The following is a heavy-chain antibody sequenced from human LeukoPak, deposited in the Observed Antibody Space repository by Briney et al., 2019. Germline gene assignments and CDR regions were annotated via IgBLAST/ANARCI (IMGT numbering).Heavy chain of an antibody. CDR2: IYTSGST. D-gene: IGHD3-3*01. Sequence: TLSLTCTVSGGSISSGSYYGGWVRQPAGKGLEWVGRIYTSGSTNYNPSLKSRVTISVDTSKNQFSLMLSSVTAADTAVYDCARGADFWSGYPFDYWGQGTLVTVSS. V-gene: IGHV4-61*02. J-gene: IGHJ4*02. CDR1: GGSISSGSYY. CDR3: ARGADFWSGYPFDY.